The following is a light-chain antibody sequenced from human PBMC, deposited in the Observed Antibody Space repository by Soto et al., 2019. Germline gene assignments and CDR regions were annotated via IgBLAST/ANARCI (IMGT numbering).Light chain of an antibody. CDR1: TGAVTSGHF. J-gene: IGLJ1*01. V-gene: IGLV7-46*01. CDR2: DTS. CDR3: LLFYXGXXXX. Sequence: QAVVTQEPSLTVSPGGTVTLTCGSSTGAVTSGHFPYWFQQKPGQAPRTLIYDTSDKHSWTPARFSGSLLGGKAALTLSGAQPEDEADYYCLLFYXGXXXXFGT.